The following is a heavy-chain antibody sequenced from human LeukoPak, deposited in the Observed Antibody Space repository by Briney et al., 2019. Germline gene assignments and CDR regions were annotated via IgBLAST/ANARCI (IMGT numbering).Heavy chain of an antibody. CDR1: GFTFSSYG. CDR3: ARDSVGTAMAFVDY. J-gene: IGHJ4*02. CDR2: ISGSGGST. Sequence: GGSLRLSCAASGFTFSSYGMSWVRQAPGKGLGWVSAISGSGGSTYYADSVKGRFTISRDNSKNTLYLQMNSLRAEDTAVYYCARDSVGTAMAFVDYWGQGTLVTVSS. V-gene: IGHV3-23*01. D-gene: IGHD5-18*01.